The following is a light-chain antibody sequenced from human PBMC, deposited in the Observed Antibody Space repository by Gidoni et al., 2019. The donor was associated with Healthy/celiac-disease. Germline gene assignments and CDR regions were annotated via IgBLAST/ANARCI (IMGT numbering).Light chain of an antibody. J-gene: IGKJ4*01. CDR2: DAS. CDR3: QQRSNWPLT. V-gene: IGKV3-11*01. Sequence: EIVLTQSPATLSLSPGERATLSCRASQSVSSYLAWYQQKPGQAPRLLNYDASNRATGNPTGFGGGGSWADFPLTISSLEAEGFAVYCCQQRSNWPLTFGGGTKVEIK. CDR1: QSVSSY.